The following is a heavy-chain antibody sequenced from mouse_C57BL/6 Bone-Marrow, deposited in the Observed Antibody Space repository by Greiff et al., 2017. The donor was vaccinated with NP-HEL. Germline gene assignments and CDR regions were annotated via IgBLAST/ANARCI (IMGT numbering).Heavy chain of an antibody. V-gene: IGHV1-85*01. D-gene: IGHD1-1*01. J-gene: IGHJ2*01. CDR2: IYPRDGST. CDR3: ARWVYGSSYAKYYFDY. Sequence: VQLVESGPELVKPGASVKLSCKASGYTFTSYDINWVKQRPGQGLEWIGWIYPRDGSTKYNEKFKGKATLTVDTSSSTAYMELHSLTSEDSAVYFCARWVYGSSYAKYYFDYWGQGTTLTVSS. CDR1: GYTFTSYD.